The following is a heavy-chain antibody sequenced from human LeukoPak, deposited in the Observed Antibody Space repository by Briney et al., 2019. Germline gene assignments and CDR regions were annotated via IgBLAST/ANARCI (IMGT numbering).Heavy chain of an antibody. Sequence: GGSLRLSCAASGFTFSSYAMSWVRQAPGKGLEWVSAISGSGGSTYYADSVKGRFTISRDNAKNSLYLQMNSLRAEDTAVYYCARDQYYYDSSGYSNFDYWGQGTLVTVSS. V-gene: IGHV3-23*01. CDR2: ISGSGGST. D-gene: IGHD3-22*01. CDR1: GFTFSSYA. J-gene: IGHJ4*02. CDR3: ARDQYYYDSSGYSNFDY.